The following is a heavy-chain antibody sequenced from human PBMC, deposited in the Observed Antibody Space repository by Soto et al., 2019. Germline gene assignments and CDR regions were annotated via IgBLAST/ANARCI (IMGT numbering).Heavy chain of an antibody. CDR1: GGSVNSSNY. D-gene: IGHD3-9*01. V-gene: IGHV4-4*02. Sequence: SETLSLTCAVSGGSVNSSNYWSWVRQAPGRGLEWIGEIYHNGATNYNPSLKSRAKISVDKSKNQFSLILNSVTAADTAIYYCAGPIRYFVKVETFDVWGQGTMVTVS. CDR3: AGPIRYFVKVETFDV. CDR2: IYHNGAT. J-gene: IGHJ3*01.